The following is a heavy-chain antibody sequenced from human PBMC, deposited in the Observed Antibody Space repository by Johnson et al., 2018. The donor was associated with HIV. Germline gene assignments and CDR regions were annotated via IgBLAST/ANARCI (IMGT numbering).Heavy chain of an antibody. CDR3: TRSKLQFLAPDAFDL. D-gene: IGHD5-24*01. CDR1: GFTFSSYA. Sequence: QVQLVESGGGVVQPGRSLRLSCAASGFTFSSYAMHWVRQAPGKGLEWVAVILYDGNNKYYADSVKGRFTISRDNSKNTLYLQIDTLKVEDTALYYCTRSKLQFLAPDAFDLWGQGTMVTVSS. CDR2: ILYDGNNK. J-gene: IGHJ3*01. V-gene: IGHV3-30*14.